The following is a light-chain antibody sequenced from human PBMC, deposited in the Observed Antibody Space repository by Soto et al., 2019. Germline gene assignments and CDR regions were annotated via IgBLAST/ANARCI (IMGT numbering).Light chain of an antibody. J-gene: IGLJ1*01. CDR1: SNDIGGYNY. CDR3: SSYTGSSTYV. CDR2: DVS. Sequence: QSALTQPASVSGSPGQSITISCTGTSNDIGGYNYVSWYQQFPGKAPKLMIYDVSDRPSGVSNRFSGSKSGNTASLTISGLQAEDEADYYCSSYTGSSTYVFGTGTKVTVL. V-gene: IGLV2-14*01.